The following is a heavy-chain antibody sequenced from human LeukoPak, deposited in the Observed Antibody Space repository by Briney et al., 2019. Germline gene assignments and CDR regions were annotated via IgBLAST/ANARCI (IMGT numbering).Heavy chain of an antibody. D-gene: IGHD6-19*01. V-gene: IGHV3-7*01. Sequence: GGSLRLTCAASGFTFSTYHMTWVRQAPGKGLEWVANIKQDGSQKYYVDSVQGRFTISRDNAKNSLYLQMNSLRAEDTAVYYCAAQRAVGFDYWGQGTLVTVSS. CDR2: IKQDGSQK. CDR3: AAQRAVGFDY. CDR1: GFTFSTYH. J-gene: IGHJ4*02.